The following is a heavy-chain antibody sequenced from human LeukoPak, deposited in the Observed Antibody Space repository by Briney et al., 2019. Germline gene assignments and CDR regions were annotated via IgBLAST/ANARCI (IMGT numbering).Heavy chain of an antibody. CDR1: GGSISSSSYY. V-gene: IGHV4-39*01. D-gene: IGHD3-10*01. CDR2: ICYSGST. Sequence: PSETLSLTCTVSGGSISSSSYYWGWIRQPPGKGLEWIGSICYSGSTYYNPSLKSRVTISVDTSKNQFSLKLSSVTAADTAVYYCARTYGSGSYSSNWFDPWGQGTLVTVSS. J-gene: IGHJ5*02. CDR3: ARTYGSGSYSSNWFDP.